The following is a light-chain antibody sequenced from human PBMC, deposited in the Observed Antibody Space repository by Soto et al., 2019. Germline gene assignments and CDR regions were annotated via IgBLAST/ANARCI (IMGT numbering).Light chain of an antibody. J-gene: IGLJ1*01. V-gene: IGLV2-14*01. CDR2: DVS. Sequence: QSALTQAASVSGSPGQSITISCTGTSSDVGGFNFVSWYQQPPGKAPKLMIYDVSHRPSGVSNRFSGSKSGNTASLTISGRQAEDEGDYYCSSYTTSSTIVFGTGTKLTVL. CDR3: SSYTTSSTIV. CDR1: SSDVGGFNF.